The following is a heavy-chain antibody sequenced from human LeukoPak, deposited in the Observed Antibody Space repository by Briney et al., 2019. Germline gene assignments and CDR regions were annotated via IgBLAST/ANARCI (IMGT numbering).Heavy chain of an antibody. J-gene: IGHJ3*02. D-gene: IGHD5-24*01. V-gene: IGHV3-30-3*01. CDR1: GFTFSSYA. CDR3: ARDVEAFDI. Sequence: PGRSLRLSCAASGFTFSSYAMHWVRQAPGKGLEWVAVISYDGSNKYYADSVRGRFTISRDNSKNTLYLQMNSLRAEDMAVYYCARDVEAFDIWGQGTMVTVSS. CDR2: ISYDGSNK.